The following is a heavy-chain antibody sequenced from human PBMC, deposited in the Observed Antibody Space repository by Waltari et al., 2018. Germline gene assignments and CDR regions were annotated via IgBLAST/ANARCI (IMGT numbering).Heavy chain of an antibody. CDR3: TRENWGPDY. CDR2: IQQNGGDK. V-gene: IGHV3-7*01. CDR1: WFTFTSYW. D-gene: IGHD7-27*01. J-gene: IGHJ4*02. Sequence: EVQLVESGGGLVQPGGSLRLSCAASWFTFTSYWMTWVRQAPGKGLEWVANIQQNGGDKHYVDSVKGRFTISRDNTKNSVYLQMNSLRAEDTAVYYCTRENWGPDYWGQGTLVTVSS.